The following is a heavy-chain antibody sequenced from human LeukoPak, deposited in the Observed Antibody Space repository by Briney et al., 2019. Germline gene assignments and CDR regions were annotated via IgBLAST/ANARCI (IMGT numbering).Heavy chain of an antibody. Sequence: ASVKVSSKASGYTFTSYYMHWVRQAPGQGLEWMGIINPSGGSTSSAQKFQGRVTMTRDTSTSTVYMELSSLRSDDTAVYYCARDDVVVAAATRFLDAFDIWGQGTMVTVSS. J-gene: IGHJ3*02. CDR1: GYTFTSYY. V-gene: IGHV1-46*01. CDR3: ARDDVVVAAATRFLDAFDI. D-gene: IGHD2-2*01. CDR2: INPSGGST.